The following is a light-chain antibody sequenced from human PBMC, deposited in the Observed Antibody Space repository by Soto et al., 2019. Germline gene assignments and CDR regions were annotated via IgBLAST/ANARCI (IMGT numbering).Light chain of an antibody. V-gene: IGKV3-11*01. J-gene: IGKJ4*01. Sequence: ESVLTQSPATLSLSPGERATLSCRASPSVSNSLAWYQHKPGQAPSLLIYDASNRATGVPTRFSGSGSGTEFTLTISSLEPEDFAVDDCQHRSDWPTFGGGTKVDI. CDR1: PSVSNS. CDR3: QHRSDWPT. CDR2: DAS.